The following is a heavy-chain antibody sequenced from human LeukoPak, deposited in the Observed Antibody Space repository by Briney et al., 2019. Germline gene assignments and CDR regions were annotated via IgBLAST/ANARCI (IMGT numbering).Heavy chain of an antibody. CDR3: ARATTIFGVVTEFDY. D-gene: IGHD3-3*01. Sequence: PSQTLSLTCAVSGGSISSGGYSWSWIRQPPGKGLEWIGYIYHSGSTYYNPSLKSRVTISVDRSKNQFSLKLSSVTAADTAVYYCARATTIFGVVTEFDYWGQGTLVTVSS. J-gene: IGHJ4*02. CDR2: IYHSGST. V-gene: IGHV4-30-2*01. CDR1: GGSISSGGYS.